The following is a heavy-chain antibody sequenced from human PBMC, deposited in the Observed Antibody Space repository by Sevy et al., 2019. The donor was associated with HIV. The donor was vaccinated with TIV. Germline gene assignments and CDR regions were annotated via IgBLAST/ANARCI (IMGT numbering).Heavy chain of an antibody. J-gene: IGHJ3*02. V-gene: IGHV1-2*02. CDR1: GYTFTGYY. Sequence: ASVKVSCKASGYTFTGYYMHWVRQAPGQGLEWMGWINPNSGGTNYAQKFQGRVTMTRDTSISTAYMEVSRLRSDDTAVYYCARAKGTVTTWGLTTNAFDIWGQGTMVTVSS. CDR3: ARAKGTVTTWGLTTNAFDI. CDR2: INPNSGGT. D-gene: IGHD4-17*01.